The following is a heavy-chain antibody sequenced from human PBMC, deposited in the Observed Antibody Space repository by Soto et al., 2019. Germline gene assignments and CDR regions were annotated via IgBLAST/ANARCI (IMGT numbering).Heavy chain of an antibody. CDR1: GYTFTSYD. Sequence: ASVKVSCKASGYTFTSYDINWVRQATGQGLEWMGWMNPNSGNTGYAQKFQGRVTMTRNTSISTAYMELSSLRSEDTAVYYCARGLLWFGDPRGAFGIWGQGTMVTVSS. D-gene: IGHD3-10*01. V-gene: IGHV1-8*01. CDR2: MNPNSGNT. CDR3: ARGLLWFGDPRGAFGI. J-gene: IGHJ3*02.